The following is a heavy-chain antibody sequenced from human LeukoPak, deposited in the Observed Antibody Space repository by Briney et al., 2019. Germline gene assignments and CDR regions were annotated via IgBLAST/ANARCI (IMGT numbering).Heavy chain of an antibody. V-gene: IGHV3-23*01. J-gene: IGHJ4*02. CDR2: ISGSGGST. D-gene: IGHD4-17*01. CDR3: AKAERGYGDYGNAY. Sequence: PGGSLRLSCAASGFTFSSYAMSWVRQAPGKGLEWVSAISGSGGSTYYADSVKGRFTISRDNSKNTLYLQMNSLRAENTAVYYCAKAERGYGDYGNAYWGQGTLVTVSS. CDR1: GFTFSSYA.